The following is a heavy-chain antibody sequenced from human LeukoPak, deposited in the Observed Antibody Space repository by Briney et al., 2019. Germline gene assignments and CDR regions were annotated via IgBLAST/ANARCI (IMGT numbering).Heavy chain of an antibody. CDR1: GYTFNAYA. V-gene: IGHV1-18*01. Sequence: GASVKVSCKASGYTFNAYAIIWVRQAPGQGLEWMGWIRTYNAETHYAEKLQGRVTMTTDTSTSTAYMELRSLTSDDTAVYYCARALFGNDRVSFTEFDFWGQGTLVTVSS. CDR2: IRTYNAET. CDR3: ARALFGNDRVSFTEFDF. J-gene: IGHJ4*02. D-gene: IGHD1-1*01.